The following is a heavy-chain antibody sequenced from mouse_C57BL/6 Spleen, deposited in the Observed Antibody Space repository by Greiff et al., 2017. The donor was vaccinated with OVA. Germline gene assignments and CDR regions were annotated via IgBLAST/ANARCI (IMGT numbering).Heavy chain of an antibody. Sequence: QVQLQQPGAELVMPGASVKLSCKASGYTFTSYWMHWVKQRPGQGLEWIGEIDPSDSYTNYNQKFKGKSTLTVDTSTSTAYMQLSSLTSEDSAVYYCARILQGYFDVWGTGTTVTVSS. CDR1: GYTFTSYW. V-gene: IGHV1-69*01. J-gene: IGHJ1*03. D-gene: IGHD2-14*01. CDR2: IDPSDSYT. CDR3: ARILQGYFDV.